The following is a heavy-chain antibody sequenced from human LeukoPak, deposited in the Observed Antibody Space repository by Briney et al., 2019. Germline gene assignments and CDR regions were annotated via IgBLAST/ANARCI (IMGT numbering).Heavy chain of an antibody. V-gene: IGHV3-21*01. J-gene: IGHJ4*02. D-gene: IGHD3-10*01. CDR3: ARDGSSGSISFDY. Sequence: GGSLRLSCAASGFTFSSYSMNWVRQAPGKGLEGVSFISSTTSYIYYADSVKGRFTISRDNAKNSLYLQMNSLRAEDTAVYYCARDGSSGSISFDYWGQGTLVTVSS. CDR2: ISSTTSYI. CDR1: GFTFSSYS.